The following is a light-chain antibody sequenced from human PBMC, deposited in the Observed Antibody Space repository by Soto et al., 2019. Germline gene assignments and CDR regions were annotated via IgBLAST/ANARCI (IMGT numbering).Light chain of an antibody. CDR2: AAS. CDR1: HSIDNY. J-gene: IGKJ1*01. CDR3: QQCFSIPPT. V-gene: IGKV1-39*01. Sequence: DIQMTQSPSSLSASVGDRFTITCLASHSIDNYLSWYQQKPGKAPKLLIYAASNLQRGVSSRFSGSGSGTDFTLTIDSLQPDDFAIYYCQQCFSIPPTFGHGTKVDIK.